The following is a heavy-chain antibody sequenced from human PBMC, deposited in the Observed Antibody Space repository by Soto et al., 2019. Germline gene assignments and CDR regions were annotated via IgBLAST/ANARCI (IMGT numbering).Heavy chain of an antibody. CDR3: ATVLEGADY. Sequence: QVQLVQSGAEVKTPGSSVKVSCKASGGTFSTYTINWVRQAPGQGLEWMGGIIPVFGAANYAQKFPGRVTITADESTSTAYMELSSLRSDDTAVYYCATVLEGADYWGQGTLVTVSS. CDR1: GGTFSTYT. D-gene: IGHD3-16*01. CDR2: IIPVFGAA. V-gene: IGHV1-69*01. J-gene: IGHJ4*02.